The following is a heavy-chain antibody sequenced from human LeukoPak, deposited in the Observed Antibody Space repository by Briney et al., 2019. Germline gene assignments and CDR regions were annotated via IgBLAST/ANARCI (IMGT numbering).Heavy chain of an antibody. CDR3: ARINWIPDY. Sequence: SETLSLTCAVSSYSISSGYHWGWIRPPPGKGLERIGSIYRSGITYYNPSLKSPVTISVDTSKNQFSLKLSSVTAADTAVYYCARINWIPDYWGPGTLVTVSS. V-gene: IGHV4-38-2*01. CDR2: IYRSGIT. J-gene: IGHJ4*02. CDR1: SYSISSGYH. D-gene: IGHD1-20*01.